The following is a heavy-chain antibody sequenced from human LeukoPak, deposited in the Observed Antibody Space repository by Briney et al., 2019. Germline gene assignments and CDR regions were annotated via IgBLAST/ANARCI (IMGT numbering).Heavy chain of an antibody. CDR2: IKQDGGQK. D-gene: IGHD2-2*01. CDR3: ARGGKLEPTAMPT. Sequence: PGGSLRLSCAASGFTFNTYWMSWVRQAPGKGLEWVAHIKQDGGQKYYVDSVKGRFTISRDNAKNMLYLQINSLRVEDTAIYYCARGGKLEPTAMPTWGQGSLVVVSS. J-gene: IGHJ5*02. CDR1: GFTFNTYW. V-gene: IGHV3-7*01.